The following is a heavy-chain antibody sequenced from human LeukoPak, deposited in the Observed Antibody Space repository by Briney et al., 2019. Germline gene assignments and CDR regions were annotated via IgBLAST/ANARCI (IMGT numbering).Heavy chain of an antibody. D-gene: IGHD3-10*01. CDR1: GYTFTGYY. CDR3: ARETTMVRGVMVFDY. Sequence: GASVKVSCKASGYTFTGYYMHWVRQAPGQGLEWMGRINPNSGGTNYAQKFQGRVTMTRDTSISTAYMELSSLRSEDTAVYYCARETTMVRGVMVFDYWGQGTLVTVSS. CDR2: INPNSGGT. J-gene: IGHJ4*02. V-gene: IGHV1-2*06.